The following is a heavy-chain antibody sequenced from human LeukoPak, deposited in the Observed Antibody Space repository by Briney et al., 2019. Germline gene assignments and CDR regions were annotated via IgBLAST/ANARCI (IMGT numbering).Heavy chain of an antibody. CDR1: GFTFSSYW. V-gene: IGHV3-7*01. Sequence: GGSLRLSCAASGFTFSSYWMSWVRQAPGKGLEWVANIKQDGSEKYYVDSVKGRFTISRDNAKNSLYLQMNSLRAGDTAVYYCAREEGAIVLMVYASYYFDYWGQGTLVTVSS. CDR3: AREEGAIVLMVYASYYFDY. J-gene: IGHJ4*02. CDR2: IKQDGSEK. D-gene: IGHD2-8*01.